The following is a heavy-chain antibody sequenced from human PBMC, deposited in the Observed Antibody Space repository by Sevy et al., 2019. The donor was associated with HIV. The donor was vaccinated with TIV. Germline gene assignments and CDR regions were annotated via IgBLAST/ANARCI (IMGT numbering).Heavy chain of an antibody. CDR1: GDTFSTYG. Sequence: ASVKISCKASGDTFSTYGLSWVRQAPGQGLEWMGGIIPIFGTPNYVQEFQGRVTITADESASTAYMELSSLRSEDTALYYCAREGGVATTGDHDAFDTWGHGTLVTVSS. V-gene: IGHV1-69*13. D-gene: IGHD7-27*01. CDR2: IIPIFGTP. J-gene: IGHJ3*02. CDR3: AREGGVATTGDHDAFDT.